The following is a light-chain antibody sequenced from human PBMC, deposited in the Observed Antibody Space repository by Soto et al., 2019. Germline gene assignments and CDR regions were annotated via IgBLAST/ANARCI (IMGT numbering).Light chain of an antibody. CDR2: DAF. CDR1: QSVNEN. V-gene: IGKV3-11*01. J-gene: IGKJ5*01. CDR3: QHRRVWPVS. Sequence: EIVLTHAPVTLCLSAGEIATLSFRASQSVNENLFWYQQKSGQPPRLLIYDAFTRATGIPARFSGSGSGTDFTLTITSLEPEDFAVYYCQHRRVWPVSFGQGTRLEIK.